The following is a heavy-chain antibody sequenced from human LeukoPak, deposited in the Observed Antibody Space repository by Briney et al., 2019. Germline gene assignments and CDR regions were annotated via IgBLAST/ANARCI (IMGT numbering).Heavy chain of an antibody. Sequence: PGGSLRLFCAVSGFTFDNAWMSWVRQAPGKGLEWVGGIRSRTAGVTTDYGAPVKGRFTISRDDSKNTVYLQMNNLKTEDTAIYYCSTGGGTHDYWGQGTLVTVSS. J-gene: IGHJ4*02. CDR1: GFTFDNAW. CDR2: IRSRTAGVTT. V-gene: IGHV3-15*01. D-gene: IGHD2-15*01. CDR3: STGGGTHDY.